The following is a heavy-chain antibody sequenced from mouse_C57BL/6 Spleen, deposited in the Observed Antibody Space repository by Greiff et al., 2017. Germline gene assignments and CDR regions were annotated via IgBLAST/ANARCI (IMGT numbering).Heavy chain of an antibody. Sequence: EVQLQESGPELVKPGASVKISCKASGYSFTGYYMNWVKQSPEKSLEWIGEINPSTGGTTYNQKFKAKATLTVDKSSSTAYMQLKSLTSEDSAVYYCARGCGSSYHYFDYWGQGTTLTVSS. V-gene: IGHV1-42*01. CDR3: ARGCGSSYHYFDY. D-gene: IGHD1-1*01. CDR1: GYSFTGYY. J-gene: IGHJ2*01. CDR2: INPSTGGT.